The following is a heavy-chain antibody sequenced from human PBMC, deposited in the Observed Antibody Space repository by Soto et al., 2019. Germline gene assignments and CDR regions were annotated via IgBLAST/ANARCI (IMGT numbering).Heavy chain of an antibody. D-gene: IGHD6-19*01. CDR3: AKDLSLYSSQLGGLGY. J-gene: IGHJ4*02. V-gene: IGHV3-23*01. CDR2: ISGSGGST. CDR1: GFTFSSYA. Sequence: EVQLLESGGGLVQPGGSLRLSCAASGFTFSSYAMSWVRQAPGKGLEWVSAISGSGGSTYYADSVKGRFTISRDNSKNTLYLQMNSLRAEDTAVYYCAKDLSLYSSQLGGLGYWGQGTLVTVSS.